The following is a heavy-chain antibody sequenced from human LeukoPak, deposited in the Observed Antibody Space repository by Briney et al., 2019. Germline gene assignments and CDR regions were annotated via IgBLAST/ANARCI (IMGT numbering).Heavy chain of an antibody. V-gene: IGHV4-59*01. D-gene: IGHD1-26*01. CDR3: ASTKGELGFDY. J-gene: IGHJ4*02. CDR1: GGSISSYY. CDR2: IYYSGST. Sequence: SETLSLTCTVSGGSISSYYWSWIRQPPGKGLEWIGYIYYSGSTNYNPSLKSRVTISVDTSKNQFSLKLNSVTAADTAVYYCASTKGELGFDYWGQGTLVTVSS.